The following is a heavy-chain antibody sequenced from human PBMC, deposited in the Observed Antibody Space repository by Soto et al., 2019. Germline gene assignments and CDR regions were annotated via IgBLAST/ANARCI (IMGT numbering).Heavy chain of an antibody. Sequence: EVQLVESGGGLVNPGGSLRLSCVVSGFPFSTSNMNWVRQAPGKGLEWVSFISRSSTYIYYADSVKGRFTISRDDAENSLFLQMNSLRAEDTAVYYGARGVLPISSTSWFDPWGQGTPVTVSS. CDR2: ISRSSTYI. V-gene: IGHV3-21*01. D-gene: IGHD3-16*01. J-gene: IGHJ5*02. CDR1: GFPFSTSN. CDR3: ARGVLPISSTSWFDP.